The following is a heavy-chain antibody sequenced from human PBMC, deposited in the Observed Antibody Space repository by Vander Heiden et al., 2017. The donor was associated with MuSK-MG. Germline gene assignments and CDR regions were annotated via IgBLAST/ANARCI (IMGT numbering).Heavy chain of an antibody. D-gene: IGHD6-25*01. CDR1: GYSIRSGYY. CDR2: IHHTGST. Sequence: QVQLQESGPGLVKPSETLSLTCAVSGYSIRSGYYWGWIRQPPGKGLEWIGTIHHTGSTYYIASLKSRVTISMDTSKNQFSLKLRSVTAADTAVYYCARYSAATGKDYWGQGTLVTVSS. CDR3: ARYSAATGKDY. J-gene: IGHJ4*02. V-gene: IGHV4-38-2*01.